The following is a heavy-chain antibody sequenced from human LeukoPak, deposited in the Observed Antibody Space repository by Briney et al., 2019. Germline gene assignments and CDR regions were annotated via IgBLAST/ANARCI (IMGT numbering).Heavy chain of an antibody. CDR3: AGVGNGGYGGFDY. V-gene: IGHV4-30-4*01. J-gene: IGHJ4*02. D-gene: IGHD5-12*01. CDR1: SGSISSGDYY. Sequence: SETLSLTCTVSSGSISSGDYYWSWIRQPPGKGLEWIGYISSSGTTYYNPSLRSRITISVDSSKSQFSLNLSSVTASDTAVYYCAGVGNGGYGGFDYWGQGTLVTVSS. CDR2: ISSSGTT.